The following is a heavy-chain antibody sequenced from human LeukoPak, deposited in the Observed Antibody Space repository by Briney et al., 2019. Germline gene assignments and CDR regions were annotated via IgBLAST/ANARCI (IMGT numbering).Heavy chain of an antibody. D-gene: IGHD3-10*01. V-gene: IGHV4-34*01. CDR3: ARQRPITMVRGRYFDY. J-gene: IGHJ4*02. Sequence: SETLSLTCAVYGGSFSGYYWSWIRQPPGKGLEWIGEINHSGSTNYNPSLKSRVTISVDTSKNQFSLKLSSVTAADTAVYYCARQRPITMVRGRYFDYWGQGTLVTVSS. CDR1: GGSFSGYY. CDR2: INHSGST.